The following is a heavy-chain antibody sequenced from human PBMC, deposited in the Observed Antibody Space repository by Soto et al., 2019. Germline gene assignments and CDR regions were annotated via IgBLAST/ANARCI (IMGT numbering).Heavy chain of an antibody. CDR2: MSGSGGRT. CDR3: AKSCDGYFCYMDV. CDR1: GFNFRNYA. Sequence: EVQLLESGGGLVQPGGSLRLSCAASGFNFRNYAMTWVRQAPGKGLEWVSGMSGSGGRTYYADSVKGRFTVSRDDSQNTLYLQMNSLRVEDTAVYYWAKSCDGYFCYMDVWGKGTTVTVSS. V-gene: IGHV3-23*01. J-gene: IGHJ6*03.